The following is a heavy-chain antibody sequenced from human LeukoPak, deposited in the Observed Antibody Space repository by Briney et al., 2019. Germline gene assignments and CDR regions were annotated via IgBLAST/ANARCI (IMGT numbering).Heavy chain of an antibody. J-gene: IGHJ4*02. Sequence: ASVTVSCKASGYTFTGYYMHWVRQAPGQGLEWMGWINPNSGGTNYAQKFQGRVTMTRDTSISSAYMELSRLRSDDTAVYYCARVDSDDYFDYWGQGTLVTVSS. V-gene: IGHV1-2*02. D-gene: IGHD2-2*03. CDR2: INPNSGGT. CDR3: ARVDSDDYFDY. CDR1: GYTFTGYY.